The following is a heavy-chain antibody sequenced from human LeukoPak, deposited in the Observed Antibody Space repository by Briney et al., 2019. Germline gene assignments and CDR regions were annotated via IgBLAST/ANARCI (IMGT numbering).Heavy chain of an antibody. CDR3: ARGTPPLLLWFGELLSRTRTDYYYYYMDV. CDR1: GYTFTSYD. V-gene: IGHV1-8*03. J-gene: IGHJ6*03. D-gene: IGHD3-10*01. CDR2: MNPNSGNT. Sequence: GASVKVSCKASGYTFTSYDINWVRQATGQGLEWMGWMNPNSGNTGYAQKFQGRATITRNTSISTAYMELSSLRSEDTAVYYCARGTPPLLLWFGELLSRTRTDYYYYYMDVWGKGTTVTVSS.